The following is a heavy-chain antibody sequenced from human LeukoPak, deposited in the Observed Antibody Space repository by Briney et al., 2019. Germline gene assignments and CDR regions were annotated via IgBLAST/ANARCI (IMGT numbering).Heavy chain of an antibody. V-gene: IGHV4-39*02. D-gene: IGHD6-19*01. Sequence: SETLSLTCTVPGGSMSSSSYYWGWIRQSPGKGLEWLGSIYYSGANHYNPSLKSRVTMSVDTSKNQFSVKLTSVTATDTAVYYCVRVRGYWLVRGYLDYWGQGTQVTVSS. CDR3: VRVRGYWLVRGYLDY. CDR2: IYYSGAN. J-gene: IGHJ4*02. CDR1: GGSMSSSSYY.